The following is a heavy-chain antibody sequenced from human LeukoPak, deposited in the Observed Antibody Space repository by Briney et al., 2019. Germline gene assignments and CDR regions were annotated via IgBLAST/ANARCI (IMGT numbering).Heavy chain of an antibody. CDR1: GFTFSSYG. CDR3: ARDRMLGSGSYTIRTDYGMDV. D-gene: IGHD3-10*01. Sequence: PGRSLRLSCAASGFTFSSYGMHWVRQAPGKGLEWVAVISYDGSNKYYADSVKGRFTISRDNAKNSLYLQMNSLRAEDTAVYYCARDRMLGSGSYTIRTDYGMDVWGQGTTVTVSS. CDR2: ISYDGSNK. V-gene: IGHV3-30*03. J-gene: IGHJ6*02.